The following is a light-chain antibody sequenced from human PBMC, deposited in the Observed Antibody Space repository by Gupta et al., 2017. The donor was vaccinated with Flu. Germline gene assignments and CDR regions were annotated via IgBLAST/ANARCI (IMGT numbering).Light chain of an antibody. CDR3: QSYDTSLSGWV. CDR1: SSNIGAGYD. J-gene: IGLJ3*02. Sequence: QSVLTQPPSVSGAPGQRVTISCPGISSNIGAGYDVHWYQQLPGRAPKVLIYGSSNRPSGVPDRFFGSKSGISASLAITGLQAEDEADYYCQSYDTSLSGWVFGGGTKVTAL. CDR2: GSS. V-gene: IGLV1-40*01.